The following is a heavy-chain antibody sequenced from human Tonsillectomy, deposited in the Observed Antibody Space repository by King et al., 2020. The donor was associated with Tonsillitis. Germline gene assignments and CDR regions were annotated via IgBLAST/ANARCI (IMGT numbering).Heavy chain of an antibody. D-gene: IGHD3-22*01. V-gene: IGHV3-15*01. CDR1: GLSFDNAW. CDR3: TTYDSSGYPDY. CDR2: IKSKTDGGTT. Sequence: VQLVESGGGLVKPGGSLRLSFAVSGLSFDNAWMRCVRQAPGKGLEWVGRIKSKTDGGTTDYASPFKGGFNISRDDSKNTLYLQMNSLNTEDTAIYYCTTYDSSGYPDYWGQGTLVTVSS. J-gene: IGHJ4*02.